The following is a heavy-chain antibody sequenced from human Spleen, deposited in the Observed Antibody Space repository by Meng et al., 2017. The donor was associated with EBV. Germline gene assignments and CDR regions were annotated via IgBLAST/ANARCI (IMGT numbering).Heavy chain of an antibody. CDR3: ARGSSSGWYYEYFQH. Sequence: QWCGGLLNPPEPLSLPFAVFGESLSAYYWSWSRQPPGKGLEWIGQIDHSGSTNYNPSLKSRVTISVDTSKNHFSLTLSSVTAADTAVYYCARGSSSGWYYEYFQHWGQGTLVTVSS. V-gene: IGHV4-34*01. J-gene: IGHJ1*01. D-gene: IGHD6-19*01. CDR2: IDHSGST. CDR1: GESLSAYY.